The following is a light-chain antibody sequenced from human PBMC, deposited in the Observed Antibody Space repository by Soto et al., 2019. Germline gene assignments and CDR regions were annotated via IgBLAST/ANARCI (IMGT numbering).Light chain of an antibody. CDR2: EVS. V-gene: IGLV2-14*01. CDR3: CSFAESSTLYV. Sequence: SVLTQTASVSGSPGQSITISCTGTSSDIGDYNYVSWYQHHPGKAPQLIIYEVSYRPSGVSDRFSGSKSGNTASLTISGLQAEDESDYYCCSFAESSTLYVFCTGTNATV. CDR1: SSDIGDYNY. J-gene: IGLJ1*01.